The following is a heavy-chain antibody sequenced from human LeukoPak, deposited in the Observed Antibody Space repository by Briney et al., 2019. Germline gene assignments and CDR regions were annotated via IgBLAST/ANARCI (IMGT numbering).Heavy chain of an antibody. CDR2: IIPIFATS. CDR1: GGTFSSNA. J-gene: IGHJ4*02. V-gene: IGHV1-69*05. Sequence: ASVKVSCKASGGTFSSNAISWVRQAPGQGLEWMGGIIPIFATSNYAQKFQGRVTITTDKSTTTAYMELSSLRSEDTAVYYCARDPGGGGDYWGQGTLVTVSS. D-gene: IGHD3-16*01. CDR3: ARDPGGGGDY.